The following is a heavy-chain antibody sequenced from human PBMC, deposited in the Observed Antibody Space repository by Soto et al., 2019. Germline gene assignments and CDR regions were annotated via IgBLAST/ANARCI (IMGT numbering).Heavy chain of an antibody. CDR3: ARDPILSSGAFDI. D-gene: IGHD2-15*01. J-gene: IGHJ3*02. CDR2: IYYSGST. Sequence: SETLSLTCTVSGGSISSGGYYWSWIRQHPGKGLEWIGYIYYSGSTYYNPSLKSRVTISVDTSKNQFSLKLSSVTAADTAVYYCARDPILSSGAFDIWGQGTMVTVSS. CDR1: GGSISSGGYY. V-gene: IGHV4-31*03.